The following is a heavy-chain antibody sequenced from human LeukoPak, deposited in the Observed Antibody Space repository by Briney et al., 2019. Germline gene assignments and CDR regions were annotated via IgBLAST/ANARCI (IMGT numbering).Heavy chain of an antibody. J-gene: IGHJ3*02. CDR1: GGTFSSYA. CDR2: IIPIFGTA. V-gene: IGHV1-69*13. Sequence: SVKVSCKASGGTFSSYAISWVRQAPGQGLEWMGGIIPIFGTANYAQKFQGRVTITADESTSTAYMELSSLRSEDTAVYYCARDDYGGNSGNDAFDIWGQGTMVTISS. D-gene: IGHD4-23*01. CDR3: ARDDYGGNSGNDAFDI.